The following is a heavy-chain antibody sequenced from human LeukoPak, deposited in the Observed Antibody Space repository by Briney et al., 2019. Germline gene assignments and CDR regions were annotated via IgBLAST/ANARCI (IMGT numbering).Heavy chain of an antibody. CDR2: IYYSGST. V-gene: IGHV4-59*01. CDR1: GGSISSYY. J-gene: IGHJ3*02. CDR3: AREDTAKDAFDI. Sequence: SETLSLTCTVSGGSISSYYWSWIRQPPGKGLEWIEYIYYSGSTNYNPSLKSRVTISVDTSKNQFSLKLSSVTAADTAVYYCAREDTAKDAFDIWGQGTMVTVSS. D-gene: IGHD5-18*01.